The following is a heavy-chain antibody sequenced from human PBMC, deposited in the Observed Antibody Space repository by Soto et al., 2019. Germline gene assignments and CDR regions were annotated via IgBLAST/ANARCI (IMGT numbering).Heavy chain of an antibody. D-gene: IGHD5-12*01. CDR3: AREGYSGYDSSYAFDI. CDR1: GFTLRRYG. Sequence: GGAPRLSCGAAGFTLRRYGLHWGRPAPGKGLEGVAVIWYDGSNKYYADSVKGRFTISRDNSKNTLYLQMNSLRAEDTAVYYCAREGYSGYDSSYAFDIWGQGTMVTVSS. J-gene: IGHJ3*02. V-gene: IGHV3-33*01. CDR2: IWYDGSNK.